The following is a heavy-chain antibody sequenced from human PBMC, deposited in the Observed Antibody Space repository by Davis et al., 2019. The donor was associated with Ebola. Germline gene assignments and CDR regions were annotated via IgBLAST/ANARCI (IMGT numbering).Heavy chain of an antibody. CDR1: GGSISSGGYY. CDR3: ARAPESILWFGDFDY. CDR2: IYYSGST. J-gene: IGHJ4*02. V-gene: IGHV4-31*03. D-gene: IGHD3-10*01. Sequence: SETLSLTCTVSGGSISSGGYYWSWIRQHPGKGLEWIGYIYYSGSTYYNPSLKSRVTISVDTSKNQFSLKLSSVTAADTAVYYCARAPESILWFGDFDYWGQGTLVTVSS.